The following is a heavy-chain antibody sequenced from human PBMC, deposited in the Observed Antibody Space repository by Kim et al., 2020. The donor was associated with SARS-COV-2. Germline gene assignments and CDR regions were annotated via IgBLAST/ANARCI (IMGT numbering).Heavy chain of an antibody. Sequence: GGSLRLSCAASGFTFSSYWMHWVRQAPGKGLVWVLGISSDGSITYYADSGMGRFTISRDNAKNTLYLEMNSLRDEDTAVYYCARDGMGPIPNDYWGQGTLVTVSS. J-gene: IGHJ4*02. CDR2: ISSDGSIT. CDR1: GFTFSSYW. D-gene: IGHD2-21*01. CDR3: ARDGMGPIPNDY. V-gene: IGHV3-74*01.